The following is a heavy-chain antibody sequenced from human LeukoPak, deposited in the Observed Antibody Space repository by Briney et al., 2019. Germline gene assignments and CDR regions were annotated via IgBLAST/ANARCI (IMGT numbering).Heavy chain of an antibody. CDR2: IYPGDSDT. J-gene: IGHJ4*02. Sequence: GESLKISCKGSGYSFTSYWIAWVRQMPGKGLEWMGIIYPGDSDTRYSPSFQGQVTISADKSISTAYLQWSSLRASDTAMYYCARRVGGHFSPDSSGYYGYWGQGTLVTVSS. CDR1: GYSFTSYW. V-gene: IGHV5-51*01. CDR3: ARRVGGHFSPDSSGYYGY. D-gene: IGHD3-22*01.